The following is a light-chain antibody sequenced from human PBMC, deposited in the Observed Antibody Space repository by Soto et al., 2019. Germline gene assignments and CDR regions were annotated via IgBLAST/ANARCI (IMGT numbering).Light chain of an antibody. Sequence: DIPMTQSPSTLSASVGDRVTITCRASQSINNWLAWYQQKPGKAPKLLIYKASGLESGVPSRFSGSGSGTEFTLTISSLQPDDFATYYCQHYNSYPYTFGRGTSLEIK. CDR1: QSINNW. V-gene: IGKV1-5*03. J-gene: IGKJ2*01. CDR2: KAS. CDR3: QHYNSYPYT.